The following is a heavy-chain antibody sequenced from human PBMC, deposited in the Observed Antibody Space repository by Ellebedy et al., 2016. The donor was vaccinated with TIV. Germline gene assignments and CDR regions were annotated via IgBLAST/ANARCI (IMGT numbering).Heavy chain of an antibody. J-gene: IGHJ3*02. CDR3: ARDQGGSPSQDAFDI. CDR2: INPSGGST. Sequence: ASVKVSXXASGYTFTSYYMHWVRQAPGQGLEWMGIINPSGGSTSYAQKFQGRVTMTRDTSTSTVYMELSSLRSEDTAVYYCARDQGGSPSQDAFDIWGQGTMVTVSS. CDR1: GYTFTSYY. V-gene: IGHV1-46*01. D-gene: IGHD3-16*01.